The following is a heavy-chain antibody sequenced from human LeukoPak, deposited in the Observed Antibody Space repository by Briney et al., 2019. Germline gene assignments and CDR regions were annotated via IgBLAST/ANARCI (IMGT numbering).Heavy chain of an antibody. CDR1: GFTVSDNY. Sequence: GGSLRLSCAASGFTVSDNYMSWIRQAPGKGLEWVSFISSSSSYTNYADSVKGRFTISRDNAKNSLYLQVNSLRAEDTAVYYCARDFKAVAGTSHEVFDYWGQGTLVTVSS. J-gene: IGHJ4*02. V-gene: IGHV3-11*05. CDR3: ARDFKAVAGTSHEVFDY. CDR2: ISSSSSYT. D-gene: IGHD6-19*01.